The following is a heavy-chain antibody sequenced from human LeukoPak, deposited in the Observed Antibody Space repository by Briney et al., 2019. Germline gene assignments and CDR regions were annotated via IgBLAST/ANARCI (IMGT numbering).Heavy chain of an antibody. J-gene: IGHJ5*02. V-gene: IGHV4-39*07. Sequence: PSETLSLTCTVSGGSISSSSYYWGWIRQPPGKGLEWIGSIYYSGSTYYNPSLKSRVILSVDTSKNQFSLKLISVTVADTAIYYCARGQGATVPQVGKNWFDPWGQGTRVTASS. CDR1: GGSISSSSYY. CDR3: ARGQGATVPQVGKNWFDP. D-gene: IGHD1-26*01. CDR2: IYYSGST.